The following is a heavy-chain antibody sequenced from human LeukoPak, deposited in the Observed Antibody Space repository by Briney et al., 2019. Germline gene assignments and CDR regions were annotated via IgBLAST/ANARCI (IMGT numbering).Heavy chain of an antibody. J-gene: IGHJ5*02. V-gene: IGHV4-38-2*02. D-gene: IGHD2-21*01. CDR3: ATSHDVKTAPYDL. CDR1: GYSTSSGYY. Sequence: PSETLSLTCTVSGYSTSSGYYWGWIRQPPGKGLEWIGNIYHTGSTYYNPSLTSRVIISVDTSKNQFSLQLSSVTAADTAVYYCATSHDVKTAPYDLWGQGTLVTVSS. CDR2: IYHTGST.